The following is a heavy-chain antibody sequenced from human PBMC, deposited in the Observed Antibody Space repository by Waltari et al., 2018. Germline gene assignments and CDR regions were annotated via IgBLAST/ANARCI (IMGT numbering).Heavy chain of an antibody. V-gene: IGHV3-23*01. CDR3: AKPFYNWDDPLHS. D-gene: IGHD1-20*01. CDR2: ISVSDAT. Sequence: EVQLLESGGALIQPGGSLRLSCPASWLTFITHALNWVRQAPGKGLEWVSSISVSDATYYADSVKGRFTVSRDYSDNTIHLQMDSLRAEDTAVYFCAKPFYNWDDPLHSWGQGAPVIVSS. CDR1: WLTFITHA. J-gene: IGHJ1*01.